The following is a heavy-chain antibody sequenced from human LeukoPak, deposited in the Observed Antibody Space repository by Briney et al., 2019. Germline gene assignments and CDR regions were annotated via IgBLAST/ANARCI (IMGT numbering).Heavy chain of an antibody. CDR2: IYHSGST. CDR3: ARLSAFGVARRGVTNWFDP. J-gene: IGHJ5*02. CDR1: GYSISSGYY. V-gene: IGHV4-38-2*02. D-gene: IGHD3-10*01. Sequence: SGTLSLTCTVSGYSISSGYYWGWIRQPPGKGLEWIGSIYHSGSTYYNPSLKSRVTISVDTSKNQFSLKLSSVTAADTAVYYCARLSAFGVARRGVTNWFDPWGQGTLVTVSS.